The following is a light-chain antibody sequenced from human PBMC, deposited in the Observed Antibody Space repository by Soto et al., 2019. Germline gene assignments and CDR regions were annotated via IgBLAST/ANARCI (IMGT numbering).Light chain of an antibody. CDR2: KAS. Sequence: DIQMTQSPSTLSASLDDRVTITCRASQSISSWLAWYPQRPGKAPKLLISKASSLESGVPSRFSGTGSGTELALTIRSLQPDDFATYCCQQYKTYPTWTFGQGTKVEIK. CDR3: QQYKTYPTWT. V-gene: IGKV1-5*03. CDR1: QSISSW. J-gene: IGKJ1*01.